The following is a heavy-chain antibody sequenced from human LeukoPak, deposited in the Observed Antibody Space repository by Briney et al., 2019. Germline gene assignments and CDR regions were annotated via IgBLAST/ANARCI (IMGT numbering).Heavy chain of an antibody. CDR2: MNPNSDNT. D-gene: IGHD6-6*01. J-gene: IGHJ4*02. V-gene: IGHV1-8*01. Sequence: ASVKVSCTASGYTFTSYDIKWVRHATGQGLEWMGWMNPNSDNTGYAQKFQGRVTMTRNTSISTAYMELSSLRSEDTAVYYCARGLTYSSSSASFDYWGQGTLVTVSS. CDR3: ARGLTYSSSSASFDY. CDR1: GYTFTSYD.